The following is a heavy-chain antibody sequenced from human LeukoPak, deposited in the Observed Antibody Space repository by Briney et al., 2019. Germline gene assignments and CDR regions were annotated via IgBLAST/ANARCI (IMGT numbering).Heavy chain of an antibody. Sequence: GGPLRLSCAASAFTFNTYWMHWVRQVPGRGLEWVSRINGDESSTNYADPVKGRFTISRDNAKDTLYLHMNSLTAEDTAVYYCARGAKWAYYFDYWGQGTLVTVSS. CDR3: ARGAKWAYYFDY. V-gene: IGHV3-74*01. D-gene: IGHD1-26*01. J-gene: IGHJ4*02. CDR2: INGDESST. CDR1: AFTFNTYW.